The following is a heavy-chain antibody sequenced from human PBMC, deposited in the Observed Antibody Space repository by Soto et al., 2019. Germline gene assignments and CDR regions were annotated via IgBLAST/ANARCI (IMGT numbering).Heavy chain of an antibody. CDR1: GLTFSSYA. V-gene: IGHV3-23*01. Sequence: GGSLRLSCAASGLTFSSYAMTWVRQAPGKGLEWVSSISGSDGTTYHADSVKARVTMTRDNSKNTLYLQMNRLRDEDTAMYYCAKYCGSDCYNVFDIWGQGTMVTVSS. J-gene: IGHJ3*02. CDR3: AKYCGSDCYNVFDI. CDR2: ISGSDGTT. D-gene: IGHD2-21*02.